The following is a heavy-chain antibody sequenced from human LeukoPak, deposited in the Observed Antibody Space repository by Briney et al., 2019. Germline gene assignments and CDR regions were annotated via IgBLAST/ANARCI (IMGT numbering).Heavy chain of an antibody. CDR2: IYPGDSDT. D-gene: IGHD2-2*01. V-gene: IGHV5-51*01. CDR1: EHTFSNYW. Sequence: PGESLKISCKGSEHTFSNYWIGWVRQMPGKGLDWMGIIYPGDSDTRYSPSFQGQVTISADKSITTAFLQWNSLKASGSAMYYCARLGFSVDMVVGPEICPSVGCGAIDVWGQGTMVTVSS. J-gene: IGHJ3*01. CDR3: ARLGFSVDMVVGPEICPSVGCGAIDV.